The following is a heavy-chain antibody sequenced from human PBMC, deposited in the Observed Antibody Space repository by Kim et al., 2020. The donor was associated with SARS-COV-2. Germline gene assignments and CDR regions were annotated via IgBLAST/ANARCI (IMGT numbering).Heavy chain of an antibody. CDR2: TTRGGDGS. D-gene: IGHD2-21*01. Sequence: GGSLRLSCAGSGFTFRDYAIHWVRRAPGKGLEYVSATTRGGDGSFYADSVEGRSTVSRDTSKNTMYLQMNSLRLEDTSLYYCVRYGENDGAVLWGQGTLVIVSS. CDR1: GFTFRDYA. V-gene: IGHV3-64*04. CDR3: VRYGENDGAVL. J-gene: IGHJ4*02.